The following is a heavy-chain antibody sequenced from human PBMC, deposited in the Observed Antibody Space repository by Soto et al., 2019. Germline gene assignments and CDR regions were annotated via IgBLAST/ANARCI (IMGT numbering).Heavy chain of an antibody. V-gene: IGHV4-34*01. CDR3: ARSPGPYCSSTSCYSPSGIERIIGTSRRYYFDY. CDR1: GGSFSGYY. CDR2: INHSGST. J-gene: IGHJ4*02. Sequence: PSETLSLTCAVYGGSFSGYYWSWIRQPPGKGLEWIGEINHSGSTNYNPSLKSRVTISVDTSKNQFSLKLSSVTAADTAVYCCARSPGPYCSSTSCYSPSGIERIIGTSRRYYFDYWGQGTLVTVSS. D-gene: IGHD2-2*02.